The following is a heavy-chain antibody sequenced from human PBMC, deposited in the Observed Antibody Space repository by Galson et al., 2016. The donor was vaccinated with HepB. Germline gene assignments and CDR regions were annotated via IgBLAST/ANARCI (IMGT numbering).Heavy chain of an antibody. CDR2: IRSGSSYT. J-gene: IGHJ6*02. CDR1: GFIFSDYC. V-gene: IGHV3-11*06. CDR3: ARDGATAPEGYYYGMDV. D-gene: IGHD1-26*01. Sequence: SLRLSCAASGFIFSDYCMNWIRQAPGKGLEWVSNIRSGSSYTDYADSVKGRFTISRDNARNSLYLQMSSLRPEDTAVYYCARDGATAPEGYYYGMDVWGQGTTVTVSS.